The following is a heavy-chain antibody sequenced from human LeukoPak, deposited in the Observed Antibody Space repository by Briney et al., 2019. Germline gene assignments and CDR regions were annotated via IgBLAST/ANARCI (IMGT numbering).Heavy chain of an antibody. CDR3: ARGRTYYGSGSYGH. J-gene: IGHJ4*02. V-gene: IGHV4-39*01. D-gene: IGHD3-10*01. CDR2: IYYSGST. CDR1: GGSISSSSYY. Sequence: PSETLSLTCTVSGGSISSSSYYWGWIRQPPGKGLEWIGSIYYSGSTYYNPSLKSRVTISVDTSKNQFSLKLSSVTAADTAVYYCARGRTYYGSGSYGHWGQGTLVTVSS.